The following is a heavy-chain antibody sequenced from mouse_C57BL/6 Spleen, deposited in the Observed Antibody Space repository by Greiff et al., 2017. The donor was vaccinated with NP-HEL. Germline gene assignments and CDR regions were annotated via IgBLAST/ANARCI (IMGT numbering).Heavy chain of an antibody. Sequence: VQLKESGPGLVKPSQSLSLTCSVTGYSITSGYYWNWIRQFPGNKLEWMGYISYDGSNNYNPSLKNRISITRDTSKNQFFLKLNSVTTEDTATYYCARGEFITTVVATRAWFAYWGQGTLVTVSA. CDR2: ISYDGSN. D-gene: IGHD1-1*01. CDR3: ARGEFITTVVATRAWFAY. J-gene: IGHJ3*01. CDR1: GYSITSGYY. V-gene: IGHV3-6*01.